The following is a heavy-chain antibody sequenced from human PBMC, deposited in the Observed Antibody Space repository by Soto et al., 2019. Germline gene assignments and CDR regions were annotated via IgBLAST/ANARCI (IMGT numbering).Heavy chain of an antibody. CDR1: GFGLDNSG. D-gene: IGHD5-18*01. V-gene: IGHV1-18*01. CDR2: IYSYNGHT. Sequence: SAKLTCEARGFGLDNSGICWARQAPGQGLEWMGWIYSYNGHTDYAQKFQARVTMTTDTSTSTAFMELRNLRSDDTAVYYCARATAGGYGFTTMYYWGQGAPVTVSS. CDR3: ARATAGGYGFTTMYY. J-gene: IGHJ4*02.